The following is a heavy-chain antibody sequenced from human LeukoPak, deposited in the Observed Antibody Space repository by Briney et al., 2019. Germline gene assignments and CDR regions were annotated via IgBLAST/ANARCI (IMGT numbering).Heavy chain of an antibody. Sequence: SETLSLTCTVSGYSTSSGNYWGWIRQPPGKGLEWIGNIYHSGTTYYNPSLKSRVTISVDTSNNQFSLKLSSVTAADTAMYYCARGYGGNVDYWGQGTLVTVSS. V-gene: IGHV4-38-2*02. CDR3: ARGYGGNVDY. CDR2: IYHSGTT. D-gene: IGHD4-23*01. CDR1: GYSTSSGNY. J-gene: IGHJ4*02.